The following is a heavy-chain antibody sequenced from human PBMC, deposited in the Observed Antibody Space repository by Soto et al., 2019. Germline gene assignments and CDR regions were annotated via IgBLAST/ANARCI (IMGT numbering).Heavy chain of an antibody. J-gene: IGHJ6*02. CDR3: ARVSPAAGDYYYYGMDV. CDR1: GYTFTSYA. D-gene: IGHD6-13*01. Sequence: GASVKVSCKASGYTFTSYAMHWVRQAPGQRLEWMGWINAGNGNTKYSQKFQGRVTITRDTSASTAYMELSSLRSEDTAVYYCARVSPAAGDYYYYGMDVWGQGTTVTVSS. V-gene: IGHV1-3*01. CDR2: INAGNGNT.